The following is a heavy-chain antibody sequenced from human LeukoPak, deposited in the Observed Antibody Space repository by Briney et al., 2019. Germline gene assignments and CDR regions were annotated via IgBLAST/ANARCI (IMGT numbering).Heavy chain of an antibody. J-gene: IGHJ4*02. CDR3: ASASSESYYWALDY. D-gene: IGHD3-10*01. CDR2: ISSDGKSI. V-gene: IGHV3-74*01. CDR1: GFIMGSYW. Sequence: GGSLRLSLAASGFIMGSYWRNGFGQVPGRGLGWVARISSDGKSISYADSVKGRFTISRDNSKNTLYLQMDSLRAEDTAVYYCASASSESYYWALDYWGQGTLVTVSS.